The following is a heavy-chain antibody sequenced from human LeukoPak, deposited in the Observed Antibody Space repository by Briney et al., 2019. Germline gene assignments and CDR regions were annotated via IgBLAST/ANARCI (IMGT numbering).Heavy chain of an antibody. J-gene: IGHJ4*02. Sequence: ASVKVSCKASGGTFSSYAISWVRQAPGQGLEWMGWISAYNGNTNYAQKLQGRVTMATDTSTSTAYMELRSLRSDDTAVYYCAIHYYDSSGYLYYFDYWGQGTLVTVSS. D-gene: IGHD3-22*01. CDR2: ISAYNGNT. V-gene: IGHV1-18*01. CDR1: GGTFSSYA. CDR3: AIHYYDSSGYLYYFDY.